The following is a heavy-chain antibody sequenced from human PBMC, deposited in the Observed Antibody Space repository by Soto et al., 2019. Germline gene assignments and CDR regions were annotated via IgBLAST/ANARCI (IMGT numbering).Heavy chain of an antibody. CDR1: GFTFSSYA. CDR2: ISYDGSNK. Sequence: GGSLRLSCAASGFTFSSYAMHWVRQAPGKGLEWVAVISYDGSNKYYADSVKGRFTISRDNSKNTLYLQMNSLRAEDTAVYYCARQNPCGGDCYKGGFDIWGQGTMVTVSS. V-gene: IGHV3-30*04. J-gene: IGHJ3*02. D-gene: IGHD2-21*02. CDR3: ARQNPCGGDCYKGGFDI.